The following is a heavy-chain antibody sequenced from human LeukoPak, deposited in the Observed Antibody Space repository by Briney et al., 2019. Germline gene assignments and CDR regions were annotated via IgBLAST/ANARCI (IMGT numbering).Heavy chain of an antibody. D-gene: IGHD6-19*01. CDR3: ARLPYSSGWQTAKRRIKPNYYYGMDV. CDR1: GYTFTSYD. CDR2: MNPNSGNT. V-gene: IGHV1-8*01. Sequence: GASVKVSCKASGYTFTSYDINWVRQATGQGLEWMGWMNPNSGNTGYAQKFQGKVTMTRNTSISTAHMELSSLRSEDTAVYYCARLPYSSGWQTAKRRIKPNYYYGMDVWGQGTTVTVSS. J-gene: IGHJ6*02.